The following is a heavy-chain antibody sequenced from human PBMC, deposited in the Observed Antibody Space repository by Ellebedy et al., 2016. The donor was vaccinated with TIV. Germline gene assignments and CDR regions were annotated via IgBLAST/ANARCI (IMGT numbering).Heavy chain of an antibody. D-gene: IGHD3-10*01. CDR3: ARDLSMVRGVNRFDY. CDR2: IYTSGST. Sequence: SETLSLXXTVSGGSISSGSYYWSWIRQPAGKGLEWIGRIYTSGSTNYNPSLKSRVTMSVDTSKNQFSLKLSSVTAADTAVYYCARDLSMVRGVNRFDYWGQGTLVTVSS. J-gene: IGHJ4*02. CDR1: GGSISSGSYY. V-gene: IGHV4-61*02.